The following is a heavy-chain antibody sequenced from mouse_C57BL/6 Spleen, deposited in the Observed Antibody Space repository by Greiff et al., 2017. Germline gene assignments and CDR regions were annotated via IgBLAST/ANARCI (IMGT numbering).Heavy chain of an antibody. D-gene: IGHD2-14*01. Sequence: VQLQHSGPELVKPGASVKISCKASGYTFTNYYLNWVKQSHGKSLEWIGDINPNNGGTSYNQKFKSKATLTVDKSSCTAYIELRSLTSEDSAVYYCSILLKGFDYWGQGTTLTVSS. CDR1: GYTFTNYY. CDR3: SILLKGFDY. J-gene: IGHJ2*01. CDR2: INPNNGGT. V-gene: IGHV1-26*01.